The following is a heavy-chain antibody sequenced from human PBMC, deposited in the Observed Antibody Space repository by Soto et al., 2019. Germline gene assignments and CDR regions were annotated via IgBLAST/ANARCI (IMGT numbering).Heavy chain of an antibody. CDR3: ARQAARNYFDF. V-gene: IGHV3-11*01. CDR2: IDSRGRTI. Sequence: QVQLVESGGALVKPGGSLRLSCAASGFTFSDYYMSWIRQAPGKGLEWVSYIDSRGRTISYADSVKGRFTISRDDAKNSLYLQMNSVRAEDTAVYYCARQAARNYFDFWGQGTLVTVSS. J-gene: IGHJ4*02. CDR1: GFTFSDYY. D-gene: IGHD6-6*01.